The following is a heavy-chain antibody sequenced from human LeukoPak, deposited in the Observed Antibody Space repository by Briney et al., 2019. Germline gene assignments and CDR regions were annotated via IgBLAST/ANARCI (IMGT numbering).Heavy chain of an antibody. D-gene: IGHD3-10*01. J-gene: IGHJ4*02. CDR2: IYYSGST. CDR3: ARDSGSGSYYNGFDY. Sequence: SETLSLTCTVSGGSISSGDYYWSWIRQPPGKGLEWIGFIYYSGSTYYNPSLKSRITISLDKSKNQFSLRLNSVTAAETAVYYCARDSGSGSYYNGFDYWGQGTLVTVSS. V-gene: IGHV4-30-4*01. CDR1: GGSISSGDYY.